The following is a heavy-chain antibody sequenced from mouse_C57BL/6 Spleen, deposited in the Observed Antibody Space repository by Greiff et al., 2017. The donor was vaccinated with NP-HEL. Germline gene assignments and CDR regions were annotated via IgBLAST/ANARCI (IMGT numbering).Heavy chain of an antibody. V-gene: IGHV1-15*01. J-gene: IGHJ2*01. D-gene: IGHD1-1*01. CDR2: IDPETGGT. Sequence: VQLQQSGAELVRPGASVTLSCKASGYTFTDYEMHWVKQTPVHGLEWIGAIDPETGGTAYNQKFKGKAILTADKSSSTAYMELRSLTSEDSAVYYCTRTTVVANYFDYWGKGTTLTVSS. CDR1: GYTFTDYE. CDR3: TRTTVVANYFDY.